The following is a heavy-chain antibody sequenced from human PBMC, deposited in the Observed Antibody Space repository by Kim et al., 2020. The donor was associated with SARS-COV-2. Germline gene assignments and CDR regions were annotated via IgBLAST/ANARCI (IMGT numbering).Heavy chain of an antibody. V-gene: IGHV3-11*01. J-gene: IGHJ6*02. CDR1: GFTFSDYY. Sequence: GGSLRLSCVASGFTFSDYYMTWIRQVPGKGLEWVSYISSSGTIRHYADSVKGRFTISRDNAKNSLYLQMNSLRAEDTAVYYCARIQLWFYFYGMDVWGQGTTDTVSS. D-gene: IGHD5-18*01. CDR2: ISSSGTIR. CDR3: ARIQLWFYFYGMDV.